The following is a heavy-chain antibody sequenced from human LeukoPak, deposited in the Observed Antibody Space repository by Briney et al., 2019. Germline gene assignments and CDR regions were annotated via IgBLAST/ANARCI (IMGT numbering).Heavy chain of an antibody. CDR3: AQHCSRMSCYSRGSNWFDP. D-gene: IGHD2-2*01. CDR1: GGSISSYY. J-gene: IGHJ5*02. CDR2: IYYSGST. Sequence: PSETLSLTCTVSGGSISSYYWSWIRQPPGKGLEWIGYIYYSGSTNYNPSLKSRVTISVDTSKNQFSLKLSSVTAADTAVYYCAQHCSRMSCYSRGSNWFDPWGQGTLVTVSS. V-gene: IGHV4-59*01.